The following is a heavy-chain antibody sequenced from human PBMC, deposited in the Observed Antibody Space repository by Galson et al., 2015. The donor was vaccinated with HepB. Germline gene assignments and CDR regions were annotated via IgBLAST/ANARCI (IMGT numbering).Heavy chain of an antibody. CDR1: GFTFSSYG. V-gene: IGHV3-30*18. Sequence: SLRLSCAASGFTFSSYGMHWVRQAPGKGLEWVAVISYDGSNKYYADSVKGRFTISRDNSKNTLYLQMNSLRAEDTAVYYCAKDRYYYGSGSYYNRNYYGMDVWGQGTTVTVSS. CDR2: ISYDGSNK. CDR3: AKDRYYYGSGSYYNRNYYGMDV. J-gene: IGHJ6*02. D-gene: IGHD3-10*01.